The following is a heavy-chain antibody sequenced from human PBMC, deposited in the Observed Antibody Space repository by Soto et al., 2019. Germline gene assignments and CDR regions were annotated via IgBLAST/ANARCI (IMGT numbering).Heavy chain of an antibody. CDR3: AKDRGALRSSEEHYYFDY. CDR1: GFTFSSYG. Sequence: GGSLRLSCAASGFTFSSYGMHWVRQAPGKGLEWVAVILYDGSKKYYADSMKGRFTIPRDNSKNTLYLQMDSLRAEDTAVYYCAKDRGALRSSEEHYYFDYWGHGALATVSS. CDR2: ILYDGSKK. D-gene: IGHD4-17*01. V-gene: IGHV3-30*18. J-gene: IGHJ4*01.